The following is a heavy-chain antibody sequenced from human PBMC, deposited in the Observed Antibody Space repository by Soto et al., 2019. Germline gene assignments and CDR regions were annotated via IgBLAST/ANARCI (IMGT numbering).Heavy chain of an antibody. CDR1: GFTFSSYW. CDR2: VSSDGSST. Sequence: EVQLVESGGGLVQPGESLRLSCAASGFTFSSYWMHWIRQAPGKGLVWVSRVSSDGSSTVYATSVKGRLTISRDNAKNTLYLQMNSLSGEDTAVYYCARGLPNYSSFYSWGQGTLVTVSS. J-gene: IGHJ4*02. CDR3: ARGLPNYSSFYS. V-gene: IGHV3-74*01. D-gene: IGHD4-4*01.